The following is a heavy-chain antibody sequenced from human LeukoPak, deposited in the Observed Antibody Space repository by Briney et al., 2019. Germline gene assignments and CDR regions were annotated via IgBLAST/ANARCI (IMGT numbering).Heavy chain of an antibody. V-gene: IGHV1-18*01. CDR3: AREVPLFYYDIPRPYYGMDV. CDR1: GYTFTSYG. CDR2: ISAYNGNT. Sequence: GASVKVSCKASGYTFTSYGISWVRQAPGQGLEWMGWISAYNGNTNYVQKLQGRVTMTTDTSTSTAYMELRSLRSDDTAVYYCAREVPLFYYDIPRPYYGMDVWGQGTTVTVSS. D-gene: IGHD3-22*01. J-gene: IGHJ6*02.